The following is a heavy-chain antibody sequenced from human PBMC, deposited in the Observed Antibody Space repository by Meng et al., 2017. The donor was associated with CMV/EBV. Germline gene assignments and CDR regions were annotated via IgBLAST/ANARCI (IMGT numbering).Heavy chain of an antibody. CDR3: ARDAGQGIAAAGDY. D-gene: IGHD6-13*01. V-gene: IGHV3-48*04. CDR1: GFTFSSYS. CDR2: ISSSSSTI. J-gene: IGHJ4*02. Sequence: GESLKISCAASGFTFSSYSMNWVRQAPGKGLEWVSYISSSSSTIYYADSVKGRFTISRDNAKNSLYLQMNSLRAEDTAVYYCARDAGQGIAAAGDYWGQGTLVTVSS.